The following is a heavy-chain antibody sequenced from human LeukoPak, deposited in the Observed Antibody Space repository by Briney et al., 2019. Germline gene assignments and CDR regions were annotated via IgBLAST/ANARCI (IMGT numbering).Heavy chain of an antibody. J-gene: IGHJ5*02. CDR2: ISNSGGST. CDR1: GFTFSSYA. CDR3: ARDEPTVTTGPPVGS. Sequence: PGRSLRLSCAASGFTFSSYAMSWVRQAPGKGLEWVSGISNSGGSTNDADSVKGRFTISRDNAKNTLYLQMNSLSAEDTAVYYCARDEPTVTTGPPVGSWGQGTLVTVSS. V-gene: IGHV3-23*01. D-gene: IGHD4-17*01.